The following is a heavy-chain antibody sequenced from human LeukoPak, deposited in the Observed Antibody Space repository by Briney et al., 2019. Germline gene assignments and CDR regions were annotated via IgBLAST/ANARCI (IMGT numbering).Heavy chain of an antibody. Sequence: PGGSLRLSCAASGFTFSSHAMSWVRQAPGKGLEWVSAISGSGGSTYYADSVKGRFTISRDNSKNTLYLQVNSLRAEDTAVYYCARDELAVAKKGFLDSWGQGTLVTVSS. CDR3: ARDELAVAKKGFLDS. D-gene: IGHD6-19*01. J-gene: IGHJ4*02. V-gene: IGHV3-23*01. CDR2: ISGSGGST. CDR1: GFTFSSHA.